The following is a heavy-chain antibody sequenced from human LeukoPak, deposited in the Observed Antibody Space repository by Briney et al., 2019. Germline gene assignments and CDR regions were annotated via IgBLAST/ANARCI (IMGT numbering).Heavy chain of an antibody. CDR3: AKDAANPLYYFDY. CDR1: GFTFTNHG. V-gene: IGHV3-30*02. J-gene: IGHJ4*02. Sequence: PGGSLRLSCAAPGFTFTNHGMHWVRQAPGKGLGWVASIWDDGSDKYSADSVRGRFTISRANSKKTLYLQMNSMRAGDTAGYYCAKDAANPLYYFDYWGQGALVTVSS. CDR2: IWDDGSDK. D-gene: IGHD2-15*01.